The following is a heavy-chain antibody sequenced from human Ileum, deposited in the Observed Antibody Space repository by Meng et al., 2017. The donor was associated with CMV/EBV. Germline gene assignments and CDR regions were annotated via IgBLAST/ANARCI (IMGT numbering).Heavy chain of an antibody. CDR1: GYTFTAYY. CDR2: INPNSGGT. D-gene: IGHD3-3*01. V-gene: IGHV1-2*02. Sequence: ASVKVSCKASGYTFTAYYMHWVRQAPGQGLEWMGWINPNSGGTNYAQKFQGRVTMTRDTSISTAYMELSRLRSDDTAVYYCARDGRSGYYAGQNWFDPWGQGTLVTVSS. J-gene: IGHJ5*02. CDR3: ARDGRSGYYAGQNWFDP.